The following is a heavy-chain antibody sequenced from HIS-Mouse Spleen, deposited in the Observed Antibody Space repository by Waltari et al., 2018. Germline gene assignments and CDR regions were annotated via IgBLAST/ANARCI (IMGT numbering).Heavy chain of an antibody. Sequence: QLQLQESGPGLVKPSETLSLTCTVSGGSISSSSYYWGWIRQPPGKGLAWIGRIYYRGSTYYNPALKSRVTISVDTSKNQFSRKLSSVTAADTAVYYCAREIPYSSSWYDWYFDLWGRGTLVTVSS. CDR3: AREIPYSSSWYDWYFDL. CDR2: IYYRGST. D-gene: IGHD6-13*01. CDR1: GGSISSSSYY. V-gene: IGHV4-39*07. J-gene: IGHJ2*01.